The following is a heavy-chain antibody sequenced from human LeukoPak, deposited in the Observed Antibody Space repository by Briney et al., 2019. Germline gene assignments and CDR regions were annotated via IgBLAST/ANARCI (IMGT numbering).Heavy chain of an antibody. CDR2: IYSGGNT. D-gene: IGHD6-19*01. Sequence: SQTLSLTCTVSGDSIRSGGYNWNWIRQAPGKGLEWLGYIYSGGNTYYNPSLKSRGGISLDKSKSQFSLRLSSVTAADTAMYFCSRGAVAGLFDYWGQGILVTVSS. J-gene: IGHJ4*02. V-gene: IGHV4-31*03. CDR3: SRGAVAGLFDY. CDR1: GDSIRSGGYN.